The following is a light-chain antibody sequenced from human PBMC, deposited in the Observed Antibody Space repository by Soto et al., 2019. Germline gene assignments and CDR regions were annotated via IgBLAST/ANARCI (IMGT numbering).Light chain of an antibody. V-gene: IGKV3-20*01. Sequence: PGERATLSCRASQSVTSSYLAWYQQKPGQAPRLLIYGASSRATGIPDRFSGSGSGTDFTLTISRLEPEDFAVYYCQQYGSSPQTFGQGTKVEI. CDR3: QQYGSSPQT. J-gene: IGKJ1*01. CDR1: QSVTSSY. CDR2: GAS.